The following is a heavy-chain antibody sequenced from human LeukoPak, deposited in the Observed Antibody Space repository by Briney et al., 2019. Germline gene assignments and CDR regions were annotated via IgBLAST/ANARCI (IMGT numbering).Heavy chain of an antibody. CDR3: ARDLAAAGANSDY. CDR1: GYXFTGYY. D-gene: IGHD6-13*01. CDR2: INPNSGGT. J-gene: IGHJ4*02. Sequence: ASVKVSCMASGYXFTGYYIHWVRQAPGQGLDWMGWINPNSGGTNYAQKFQGRVTMTRDTSISTAYMELSRLRSADTAVYYCARDLAAAGANSDYWGQGTLVTVSS. V-gene: IGHV1-2*02.